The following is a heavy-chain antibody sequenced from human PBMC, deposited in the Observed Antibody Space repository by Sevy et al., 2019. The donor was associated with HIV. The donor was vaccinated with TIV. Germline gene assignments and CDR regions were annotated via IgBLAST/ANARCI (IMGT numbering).Heavy chain of an antibody. Sequence: GGSLRLSCAASGFTFSANWMNWVRQAPGKGLEWVANIKADGSDKHYVDSVEGRFTISRDNAKNLLFLQMNSLRVADTAVYYCAHETFGRFESWGQGTQVTVSS. V-gene: IGHV3-7*01. CDR2: IKADGSDK. D-gene: IGHD3-16*01. CDR3: AHETFGRFES. CDR1: GFTFSANW. J-gene: IGHJ4*02.